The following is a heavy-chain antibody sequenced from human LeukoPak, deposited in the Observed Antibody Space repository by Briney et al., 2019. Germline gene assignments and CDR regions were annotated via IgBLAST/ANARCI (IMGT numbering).Heavy chain of an antibody. CDR1: GDSISRSSYY. CDR2: IHYGGST. Sequence: SETLSLTCTVTGDSISRSSYYWGWIRQPPGKGLGWIGSIHYGGSTYSNPSLKSRVTISVDTSKNQFSLKLSSVTAADTAVYYRARHYTVTPDYWGQGTLVTVSS. V-gene: IGHV4-39*01. D-gene: IGHD4-17*01. CDR3: ARHYTVTPDY. J-gene: IGHJ4*02.